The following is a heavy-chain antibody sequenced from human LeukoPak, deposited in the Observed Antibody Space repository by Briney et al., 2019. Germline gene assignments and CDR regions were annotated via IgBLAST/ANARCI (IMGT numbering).Heavy chain of an antibody. CDR3: ARDHSTVTTPPSDYYYYGMDV. D-gene: IGHD4-17*01. J-gene: IGHJ6*02. V-gene: IGHV3-30-3*01. Sequence: GGSLRLSCAASGFTFSNYALHWVRQAPGKGLEWVAVISYDGSNKYYADSVKGRFTISRDSSKNTLYPQMNSLGAEDSAVYYCARDHSTVTTPPSDYYYYGMDVWGQGTTVTVSS. CDR1: GFTFSNYA. CDR2: ISYDGSNK.